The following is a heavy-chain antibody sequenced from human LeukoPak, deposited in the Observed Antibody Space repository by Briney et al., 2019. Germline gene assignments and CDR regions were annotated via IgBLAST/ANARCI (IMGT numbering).Heavy chain of an antibody. CDR1: GFTFSSYA. V-gene: IGHV3-23*01. CDR2: ISGWGGNT. CDR3: ASSYGDYGPYFDY. D-gene: IGHD4-17*01. Sequence: GGSLRLSCAASGFTFSSYAMSWVRQALGEGLERVSSISGWGGNTYYADSVKGRFTISRDNSKNTLYLQMNSLRAEDTAVYYCASSYGDYGPYFDYWGQGTLVTVSS. J-gene: IGHJ4*02.